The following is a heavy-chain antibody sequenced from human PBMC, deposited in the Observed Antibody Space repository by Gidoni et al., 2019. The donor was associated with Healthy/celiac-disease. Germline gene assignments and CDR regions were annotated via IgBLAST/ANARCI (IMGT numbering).Heavy chain of an antibody. D-gene: IGHD6-19*01. CDR2: IWYDGSNK. Sequence: QVQLVESGGGVVQPGRSLRLSCAASGFTFSSYGMHWVRQAPGKGLEWVAVIWYDGSNKYYADSVKGRFTISRDNSKNTLYLQMNSLRAEDTAVYYCARDRGQWLPPGGYWGQGTLVTVSS. J-gene: IGHJ4*02. CDR3: ARDRGQWLPPGGY. V-gene: IGHV3-33*01. CDR1: GFTFSSYG.